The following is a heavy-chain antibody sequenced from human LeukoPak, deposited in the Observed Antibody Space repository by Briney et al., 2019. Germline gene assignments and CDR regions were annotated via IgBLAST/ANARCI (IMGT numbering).Heavy chain of an antibody. CDR2: IYSGGST. Sequence: GGSLRLSRVASGFTFSPHSMNWVRQAPGKGLEWVSVIYSGGSTYYADSVKGRFTISRDNSKDTLYLQMNNLRAEDTAVYYCARVAGRGFDPWGQGTLVTVSS. V-gene: IGHV3-66*01. CDR1: GFTFSPHS. CDR3: ARVAGRGFDP. J-gene: IGHJ5*02.